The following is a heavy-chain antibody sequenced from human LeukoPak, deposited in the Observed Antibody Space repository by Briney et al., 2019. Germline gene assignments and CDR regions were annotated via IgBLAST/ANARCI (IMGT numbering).Heavy chain of an antibody. D-gene: IGHD3-22*01. V-gene: IGHV3-64D*06. Sequence: GGSLRLSCSASGFTFSSYAMHWVRQAPGKGLEYVSGISSNGGSTYYADSVKGRFTISRDNSKNTLYLQMSSLRAEDTAVYYCVKLFDSTFDYWGQGTLVTVSS. CDR1: GFTFSSYA. CDR2: ISSNGGST. J-gene: IGHJ4*02. CDR3: VKLFDSTFDY.